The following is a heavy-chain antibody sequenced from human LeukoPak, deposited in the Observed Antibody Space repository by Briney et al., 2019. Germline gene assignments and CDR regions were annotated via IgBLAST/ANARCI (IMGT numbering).Heavy chain of an antibody. D-gene: IGHD1-14*01. J-gene: IGHJ3*02. CDR3: ASDRDAFDI. Sequence: SLRLSCAASGFTFDDYAMHWVRQAPGKGLEWVSGISWNSGSIGYADSVKGRFTISRDNAKNTLYLQMNSLRAEDTAVYYCASDRDAFDIWGQGTMVTVSS. CDR1: GFTFDDYA. V-gene: IGHV3-9*01. CDR2: ISWNSGSI.